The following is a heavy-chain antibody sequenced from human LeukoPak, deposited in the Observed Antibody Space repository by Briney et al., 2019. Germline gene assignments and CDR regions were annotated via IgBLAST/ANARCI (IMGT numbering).Heavy chain of an antibody. Sequence: GGSLRLSCAASGFTFSSYAMSWVRQAPGKGLEWVSVISNSGGSTYYADSVKGRFTISRDKSKNTLYLQMNSLRAEDTAVYYCARVGGVLFLDYWGQGTLVTVSS. CDR2: ISNSGGST. J-gene: IGHJ4*02. CDR3: ARVGGVLFLDY. V-gene: IGHV3-23*01. CDR1: GFTFSSYA. D-gene: IGHD3-16*01.